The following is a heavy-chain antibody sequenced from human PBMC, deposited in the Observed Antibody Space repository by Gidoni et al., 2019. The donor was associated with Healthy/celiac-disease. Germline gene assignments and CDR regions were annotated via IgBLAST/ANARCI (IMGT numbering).Heavy chain of an antibody. CDR1: GFTFSSYE. CDR2: ISSSGSTI. Sequence: EVQPVESGGGLVQPGGSLRLSCAASGFTFSSYEMNWVRQAPGKGLEWVSYISSSGSTIYYADSVKGRFTISRDNAKNSLYLQMNSLRAEDTAVYYCAREPGITNYYYGMDVWGQGTTVTVSS. CDR3: AREPGITNYYYGMDV. J-gene: IGHJ6*02. V-gene: IGHV3-48*03. D-gene: IGHD3-16*01.